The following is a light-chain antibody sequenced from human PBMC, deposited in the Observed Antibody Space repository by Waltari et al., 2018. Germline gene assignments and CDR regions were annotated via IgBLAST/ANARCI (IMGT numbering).Light chain of an antibody. CDR1: HTINNY. V-gene: IGKV1-5*01. CDR3: QQYDFYSLT. J-gene: IGKJ4*01. Sequence: DIQMTQSPSTLSAFIGDRVTITCRASHTINNYLAWYQQKPGKAPKLVIYDASSLESGVPSRFSGSGSGTEFTLTISSLQPDDFATYYCQQYDFYSLTFGGGTRVEIK. CDR2: DAS.